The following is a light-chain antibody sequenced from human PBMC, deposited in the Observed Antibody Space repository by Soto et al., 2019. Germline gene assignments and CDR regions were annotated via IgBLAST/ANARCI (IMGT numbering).Light chain of an antibody. CDR1: SGHSNYA. V-gene: IGLV4-69*01. CDR2: LNSDGSH. J-gene: IGLJ2*01. Sequence: QSVLTQSPSASASRGASVKLTCTLSSGHSNYAIAWHQQQPEKGPRYLMKLNSDGSHSKGDGIPDRFSGSSSGAERYLTISSLQSEDEADYYCQTWGTGIVVFGGGTKLTVL. CDR3: QTWGTGIVV.